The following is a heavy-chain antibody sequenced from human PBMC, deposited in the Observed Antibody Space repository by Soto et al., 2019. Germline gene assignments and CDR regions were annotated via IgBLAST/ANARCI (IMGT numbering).Heavy chain of an antibody. CDR1: GGSIGSYY. V-gene: IGHV4-59*01. CDR2: IYYSGTT. CDR3: ARRRRDGYFEY. Sequence: SETLSLTCTVSGGSIGSYYWSWIRQPPGRGLEWIGYIYYSGTTNYNPSLKSRVTISVDTSKNQFSLKLSSVTAGDTAIYYCARRRRDGYFEYWGQGTLVTV. J-gene: IGHJ4*02.